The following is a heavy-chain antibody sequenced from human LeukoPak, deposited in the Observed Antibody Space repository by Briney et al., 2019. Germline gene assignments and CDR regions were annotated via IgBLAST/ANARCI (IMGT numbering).Heavy chain of an antibody. CDR1: GYTFTSYG. CDR2: ISAYNGNT. CDR3: ARDRSGYVTNMDV. D-gene: IGHD5-12*01. J-gene: IGHJ6*03. Sequence: ASVKLSCKAAGYTFTSYGISRVRQAPGQGLEWMGWISAYNGNTNYAQKLQGRVTMTTDTSTSTAYMELRSLRSDDTAVYYCARDRSGYVTNMDVWGKGTTVTVSS. V-gene: IGHV1-18*01.